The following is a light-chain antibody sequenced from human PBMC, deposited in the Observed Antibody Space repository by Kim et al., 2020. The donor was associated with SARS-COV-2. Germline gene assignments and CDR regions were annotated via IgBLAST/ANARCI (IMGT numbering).Light chain of an antibody. CDR3: GSWDDSLDGPV. J-gene: IGLJ3*02. CDR1: SSHIGNNF. CDR2: TNN. Sequence: QSVLTQAPSASWTPGQSVTIYCSGSSSHIGNNFVSWYQQLPGTAPKVLIHTNNKRPSGVSDRFSGFKSVTSASLSISGLRSEDEADYYCGSWDDSLDGPVFSGGTQLTVL. V-gene: IGLV1-47*01.